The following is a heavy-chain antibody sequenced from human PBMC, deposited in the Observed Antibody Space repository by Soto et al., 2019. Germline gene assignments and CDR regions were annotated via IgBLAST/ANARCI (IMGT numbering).Heavy chain of an antibody. CDR2: IYYRGST. J-gene: IGHJ6*02. D-gene: IGHD6-19*01. CDR3: ARTIPNSGFRRGMDV. V-gene: IGHV4-39*01. Sequence: QLQLQESGPGLVKPSETLSLTCTVSGGSIGSGEYYWGWIRQPPGKGLEWIGIIYYRGSTYYNPSLKSRVTRSIATSKNQFSLKLSSVTAADTAVYYCARTIPNSGFRRGMDVWGQGTTVTVSS. CDR1: GGSIGSGEYY.